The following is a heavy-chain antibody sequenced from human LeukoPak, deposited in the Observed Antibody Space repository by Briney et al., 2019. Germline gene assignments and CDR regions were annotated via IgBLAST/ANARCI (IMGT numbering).Heavy chain of an antibody. CDR1: GGSFSGYY. CDR2: INHSGSN. CDR3: ARGKRVTTIRYFDY. V-gene: IGHV4-34*01. D-gene: IGHD4-11*01. Sequence: SETLSLTCAVYGGSFSGYYWSWIRQPPGKGLEWIGEINHSGSNNYNPSLKSRVTISVDTSKNQFSLKLSSVTAADTAVYYCARGKRVTTIRYFDYWGQGTLVTVSS. J-gene: IGHJ4*02.